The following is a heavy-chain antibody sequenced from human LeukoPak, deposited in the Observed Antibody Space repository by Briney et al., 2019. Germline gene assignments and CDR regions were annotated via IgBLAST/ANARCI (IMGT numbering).Heavy chain of an antibody. Sequence: SETLSLTCAVYGGSFSGYYWSWIRQPPGKGLEWIGEINHSGSTNYNPSLKSRVTISVDTSKNQFSLKLSSVTAAETAVYYCARGGYYYYYYMDVWGKGTTVTVSS. CDR3: ARGGYYYYYYMDV. J-gene: IGHJ6*03. V-gene: IGHV4-34*01. CDR1: GGSFSGYY. CDR2: INHSGST.